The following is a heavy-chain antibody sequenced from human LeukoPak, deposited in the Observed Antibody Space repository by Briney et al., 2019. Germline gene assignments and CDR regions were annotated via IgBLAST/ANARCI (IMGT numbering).Heavy chain of an antibody. D-gene: IGHD6-19*01. CDR3: ARDETRQQWLVKLDY. Sequence: GRSLRLSCAASGFTFSSYAMHWVRQAPGKGLEWVAVISYDGSNKYYADSVKGRFTISRDNSKNTPYLQMNSLRAEDTAVYYCARDETRQQWLVKLDYWGQGTLVTVSS. CDR1: GFTFSSYA. J-gene: IGHJ4*02. CDR2: ISYDGSNK. V-gene: IGHV3-30*04.